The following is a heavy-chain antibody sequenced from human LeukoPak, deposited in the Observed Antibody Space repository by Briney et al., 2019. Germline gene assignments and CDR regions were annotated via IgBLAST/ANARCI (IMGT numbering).Heavy chain of an antibody. CDR3: ARQYDLSQSDY. CDR1: GGTFSSYA. D-gene: IGHD2/OR15-2a*01. Sequence: SVKVSCKASGGTFSSYAISWVRQAPGQGLEWMGRIIPILGIANYAQKFQGRVTITADKSTSTAYMELSSLRSEDTAVYYCARQYDLSQSDYWGQGTLVTVSS. V-gene: IGHV1-69*04. J-gene: IGHJ4*02. CDR2: IIPILGIA.